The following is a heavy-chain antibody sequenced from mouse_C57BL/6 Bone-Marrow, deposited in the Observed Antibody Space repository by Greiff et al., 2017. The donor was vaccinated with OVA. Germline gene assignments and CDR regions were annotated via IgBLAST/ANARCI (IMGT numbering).Heavy chain of an antibody. CDR3: ASARLRLHCAWFAY. CDR2: INPSNGGT. D-gene: IGHD3-2*02. CDR1: GYTFTSYW. Sequence: QVQLKQPGTELVKPGASVKLSCKASGYTFTSYWMHWVKQRPGQGLEWIGNINPSNGGTNYNEKFKSKATLTADKSSSTAYMQLSSLTSEDSAVYYYASARLRLHCAWFAYWGQGTLVTVSA. V-gene: IGHV1-53*01. J-gene: IGHJ3*01.